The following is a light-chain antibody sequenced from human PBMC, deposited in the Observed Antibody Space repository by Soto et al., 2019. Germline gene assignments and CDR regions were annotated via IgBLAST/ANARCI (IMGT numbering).Light chain of an antibody. V-gene: IGKV3-15*01. Sequence: EIVMTQSPATLSVSPGEKATSSCRASQMVAANLAWYQQKPGQAPRLLIYGASIGATGFPARFSGSGSGTEFTLTISSLQSEDFAVYYCQQYHDWPLTFGGGTKVEIK. CDR1: QMVAAN. CDR2: GAS. J-gene: IGKJ4*01. CDR3: QQYHDWPLT.